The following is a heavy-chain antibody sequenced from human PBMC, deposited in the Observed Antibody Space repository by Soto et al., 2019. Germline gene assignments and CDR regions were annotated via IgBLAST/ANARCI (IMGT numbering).Heavy chain of an antibody. J-gene: IGHJ5*02. D-gene: IGHD3-9*01. CDR1: GYTFTSYD. V-gene: IGHV1-8*01. Sequence: QVQLVQSGAEVKKPGASVKVSCKASGYTFTSYDINWVRQATGQGLEWMGWMNPNSGNTGYAQKFQGRVTMTRNPSISTAYMELSSLRSEDTAVYYCARGPQYYDILTGTNNWFDPWGQGTLVTVSS. CDR2: MNPNSGNT. CDR3: ARGPQYYDILTGTNNWFDP.